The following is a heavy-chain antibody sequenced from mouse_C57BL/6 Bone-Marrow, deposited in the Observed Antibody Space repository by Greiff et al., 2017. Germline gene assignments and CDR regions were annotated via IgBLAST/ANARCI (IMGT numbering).Heavy chain of an antibody. J-gene: IGHJ4*01. CDR1: GYTFTSYG. V-gene: IGHV1-81*01. Sequence: QVQLQQSGAELARPGASVKLSCKASGYTFTSYGISWVKQRTGQGLEWIGEIYPRSGNTYYNEKFKGKATLTADKSSSTAYMGLRSLTSEDSAVYFCARSFITTVVAPYYAMDYWGQGTSVTVSS. CDR2: IYPRSGNT. CDR3: ARSFITTVVAPYYAMDY. D-gene: IGHD1-1*01.